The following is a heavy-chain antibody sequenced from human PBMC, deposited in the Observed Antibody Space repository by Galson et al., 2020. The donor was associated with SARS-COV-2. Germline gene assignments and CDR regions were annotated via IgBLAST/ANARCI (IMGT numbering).Heavy chain of an antibody. V-gene: IGHV3-33*01. Sequence: GGSLRLSCAASGFTFSSYGMHWVRQAPGKGLEWVAVIWYDGSNKYYADSVKGRFTISRDNSKNTLYLQMNSLRAEDTAVYYCARDQFPLYSSSTGFGMDVWGQGTTVTASS. CDR2: IWYDGSNK. J-gene: IGHJ6*02. CDR3: ARDQFPLYSSSTGFGMDV. D-gene: IGHD6-13*01. CDR1: GFTFSSYG.